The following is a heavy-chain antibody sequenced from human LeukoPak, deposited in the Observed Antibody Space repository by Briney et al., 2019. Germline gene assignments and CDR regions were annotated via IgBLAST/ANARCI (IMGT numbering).Heavy chain of an antibody. CDR3: ARGDIVVVPAAMQYYYYMDG. V-gene: IGHV4-34*01. Sequence: SETLSLTCAVYGGSFSGYYWSWIRQPPGKGLEWIGEINHSGSTKYNPSLKSRVTISVDTSKNQFSLKLSSVTAADTAVYYCARGDIVVVPAAMQYYYYMDGWGKGTTVTVSS. CDR2: INHSGST. J-gene: IGHJ6*03. D-gene: IGHD2-2*01. CDR1: GGSFSGYY.